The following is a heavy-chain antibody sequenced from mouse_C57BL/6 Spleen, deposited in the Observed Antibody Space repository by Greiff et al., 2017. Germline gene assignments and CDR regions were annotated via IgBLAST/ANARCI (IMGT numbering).Heavy chain of an antibody. V-gene: IGHV3-6*01. J-gene: IGHJ4*01. D-gene: IGHD2-5*01. CDR2: ISYDGSN. CDR3: ARASIYYSNRYAMDY. CDR1: GYSITSGYY. Sequence: EVKLQESGPGLVKPSQSLSLTCSVTGYSITSGYYWNWIRQFPGNKLEWMGYISYDGSNNYNPSLKNRISITRDTSKNQFFLKLNSVTTEDTATYYCARASIYYSNRYAMDYWGQGTSVTVSS.